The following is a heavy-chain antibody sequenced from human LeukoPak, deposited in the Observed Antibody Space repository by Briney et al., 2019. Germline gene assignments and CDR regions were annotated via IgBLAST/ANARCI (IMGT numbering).Heavy chain of an antibody. Sequence: GGSLRLSCAASGFTFSSYAMSWVRQAPGKGLEWVSAISGSGGSTYYADSVKGRFTISRDNAKNSLYLQMNSLRAEDTALYYCARVNPHNYYYMDVWGKGTTVTVSS. CDR3: ARVNPHNYYYMDV. V-gene: IGHV3-23*01. CDR1: GFTFSSYA. J-gene: IGHJ6*03. CDR2: ISGSGGST. D-gene: IGHD1-14*01.